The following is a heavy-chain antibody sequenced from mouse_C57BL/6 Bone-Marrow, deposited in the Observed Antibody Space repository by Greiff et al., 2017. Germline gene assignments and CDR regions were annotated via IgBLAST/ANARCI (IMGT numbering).Heavy chain of an antibody. CDR1: GYTFTDYY. Sequence: VQLQQSGPELVKPGASVKISCKASGYTFTDYYINWVKQRPGQGLEWIGWIFPGSGSTYYNEKFKGKATLTVDKSSSTAYMLLSSLTSEDSAVYFCAREGVYDYDVAWFAYWGQGTLVTVSA. V-gene: IGHV1-75*01. D-gene: IGHD2-4*01. CDR2: IFPGSGST. J-gene: IGHJ3*01. CDR3: AREGVYDYDVAWFAY.